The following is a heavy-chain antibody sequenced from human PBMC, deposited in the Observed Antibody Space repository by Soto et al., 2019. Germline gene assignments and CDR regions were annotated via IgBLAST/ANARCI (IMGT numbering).Heavy chain of an antibody. CDR2: ISYDGSNK. CDR1: GFTFSSYG. D-gene: IGHD3-16*01. Sequence: ESGGGVVQPGRSLRLSCAASGFTFSSYGMHWVRQAPGKGLEWVAVISYDGSNKYYADSVKGRFTISRDNSKNTLYLQMNSLRAEDTAVYYCAKATTYYDYVWGSLDYWGQGTLVTVSS. J-gene: IGHJ4*02. CDR3: AKATTYYDYVWGSLDY. V-gene: IGHV3-30*18.